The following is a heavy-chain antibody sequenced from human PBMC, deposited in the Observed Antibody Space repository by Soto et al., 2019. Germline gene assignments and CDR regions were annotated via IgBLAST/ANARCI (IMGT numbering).Heavy chain of an antibody. CDR1: GFTFSSYD. CDR2: IGTAGDT. CDR3: ARVKGDSYGYYAFDI. J-gene: IGHJ3*02. V-gene: IGHV3-13*01. D-gene: IGHD5-18*01. Sequence: GGALRLSCAASGFTFSSYDMHWVRQATGKGLEWVSAIGTAGDTYYPGSVKGRFAISRENAKNSLYLQMNSLRAGDTAVYYCARVKGDSYGYYAFDIWGQGTMVTVSS.